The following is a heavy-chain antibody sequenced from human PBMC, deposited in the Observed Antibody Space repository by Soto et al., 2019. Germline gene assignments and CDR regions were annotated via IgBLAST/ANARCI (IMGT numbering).Heavy chain of an antibody. CDR2: IYYSGST. Sequence: SETLSLTCTVSGGSISSSSYYWGWIRQPPWKGLEWIGSIYYSGSTYYNPSLKSRVTISVDTSKNQFSLKLSSVTAADTAVYYCARHSSGWLAYYYYYGMDVWGXGTTVTVSS. V-gene: IGHV4-39*01. CDR3: ARHSSGWLAYYYYYGMDV. CDR1: GGSISSSSYY. D-gene: IGHD6-19*01. J-gene: IGHJ6*02.